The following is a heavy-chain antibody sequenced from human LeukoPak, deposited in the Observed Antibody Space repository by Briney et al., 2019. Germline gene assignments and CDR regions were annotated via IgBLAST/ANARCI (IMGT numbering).Heavy chain of an antibody. CDR3: ARGTYDRPPYAFDN. J-gene: IGHJ3*02. V-gene: IGHV3-21*01. CDR2: ISSSSSYI. CDR1: GFTFSSYS. D-gene: IGHD3-22*01. Sequence: RTGGSLRLSCAASGFTFSSYSMNWVRQAPGKGLEWVSSISSSSSYIYYADSVKGRFTISRDNAKNSLYLQMNSLRAEDTAVYYCARGTYDRPPYAFDNWGQGTMVTVSS.